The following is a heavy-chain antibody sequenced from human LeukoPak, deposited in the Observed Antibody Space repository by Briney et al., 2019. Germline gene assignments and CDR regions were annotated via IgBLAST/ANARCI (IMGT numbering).Heavy chain of an antibody. V-gene: IGHV4-34*01. CDR3: ARVGFWSGYSSGY. D-gene: IGHD3-3*01. CDR1: GGSFSGYY. Sequence: KPSETLSLTCAVYGGSFSGYYWSWIRQPPGKGLEWIGEINHSGSTNYNPSLKSRVTISVDTSQNQFSLKLSSVTAADTAVYYCARVGFWSGYSSGYWGQGTLVTVSS. CDR2: INHSGST. J-gene: IGHJ4*02.